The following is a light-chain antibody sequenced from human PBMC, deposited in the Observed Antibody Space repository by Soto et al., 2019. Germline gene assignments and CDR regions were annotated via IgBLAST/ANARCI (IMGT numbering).Light chain of an antibody. J-gene: IGKJ4*01. CDR1: QTLTSNY. V-gene: IGKV3-20*01. CDR3: QQYSGAGLT. CDR2: GAA. Sequence: EIVLTQSPATLSLSPGERATLSCRASQTLTSNYLAWYQQKPGQAPRLLIHGAASRATGIPDRFSGSGSGTDFTLTISRLEPEDFAVYSWQQYSGAGLTFGGGPKVEIK.